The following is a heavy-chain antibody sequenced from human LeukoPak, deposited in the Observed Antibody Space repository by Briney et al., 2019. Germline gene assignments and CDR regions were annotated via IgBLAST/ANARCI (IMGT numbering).Heavy chain of an antibody. CDR3: ARRGDSSGYYFDY. Sequence: PGGSLRLSCAASGFTFSSYSMNWVRQAPGKGLEWVSSISSSSYIYYADSVKGRFTISRDNAKNSLYLQMNSLRAEDTAVYYCARRGDSSGYYFDYWGQGTLVTVSS. CDR2: ISSSSYI. J-gene: IGHJ4*02. D-gene: IGHD3-22*01. CDR1: GFTFSSYS. V-gene: IGHV3-21*01.